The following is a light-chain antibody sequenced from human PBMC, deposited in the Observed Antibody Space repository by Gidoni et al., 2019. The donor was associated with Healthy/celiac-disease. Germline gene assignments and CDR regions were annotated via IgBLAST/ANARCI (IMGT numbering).Light chain of an antibody. CDR1: QSVSSSY. V-gene: IGKV3-20*01. J-gene: IGKJ4*01. CDR3: QQYGSSLRLT. CDR2: GAS. Sequence: EIVLTQSPGTLSLSPGDRATLSCRASQSVSSSYLAWYQQKPGQAPRLLIYGASSRATGIPDRFSGSVSGTDFTLTISRLEPEDFAVYYCQQYGSSLRLTFXGXTKVEIK.